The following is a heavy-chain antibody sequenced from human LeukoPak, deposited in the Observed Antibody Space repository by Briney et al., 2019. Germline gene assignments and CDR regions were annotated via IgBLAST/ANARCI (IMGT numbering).Heavy chain of an antibody. CDR3: ARVGIVLVTGSNWVDP. J-gene: IGHJ5*02. V-gene: IGHV3-23*01. D-gene: IGHD3-22*01. CDR2: ISGSGGST. CDR1: GFTFSSYA. Sequence: GGSLRLSCAASGFTFSSYAMSWVRQAPGKGLEWVSAISGSGGSTYYADSVKGRFTISRDNSKNTLYLQMNSLRAEDTAVYYCARVGIVLVTGSNWVDPWGQGTLVTVSS.